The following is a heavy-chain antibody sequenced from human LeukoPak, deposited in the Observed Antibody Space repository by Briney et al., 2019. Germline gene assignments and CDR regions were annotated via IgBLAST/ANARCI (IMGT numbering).Heavy chain of an antibody. V-gene: IGHV4-4*07. CDR3: ARGLSSANFFDC. J-gene: IGHJ4*02. CDR2: IYTTENT. CDR1: GDSISSHY. D-gene: IGHD5/OR15-5a*01. Sequence: PSETLSLTCTVSGDSISSHYWSWIRQPAGMGLEWIGRIYTTENTNFNPSLRSRVTISLDKSKNQFSLKLRSVTAADTAVYYCARGLSSANFFDCRGQGTLVTVSS.